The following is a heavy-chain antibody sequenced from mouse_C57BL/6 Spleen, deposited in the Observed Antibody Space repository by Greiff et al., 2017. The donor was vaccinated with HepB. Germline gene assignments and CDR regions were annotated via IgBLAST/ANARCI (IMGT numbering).Heavy chain of an antibody. J-gene: IGHJ2*01. CDR3: ARRYYGSLDY. Sequence: QVQLKQPGAELVKPGASVKLSCKASGYTFTSYWMQWVKQRPGQGLEWIGEIGPSDSYTNYNQKFKGKATLTVDTSSSTAYMQLSSLTSEDSAVYYCARRYYGSLDYWGQGTTLTVSS. CDR1: GYTFTSYW. CDR2: IGPSDSYT. V-gene: IGHV1-50*01. D-gene: IGHD1-1*01.